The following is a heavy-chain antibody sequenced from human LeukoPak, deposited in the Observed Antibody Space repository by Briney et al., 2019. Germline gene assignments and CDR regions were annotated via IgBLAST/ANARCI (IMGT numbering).Heavy chain of an antibody. Sequence: GGSLRLSCAASGFTFSSYAMSWVRQAPGKGLEWVSAISGSGGGTYYADSVKGRFTISRDNSKNTLYLQMNSLRAEDTAVYYCAKVRSPFRVIIGGDVFDIWGQGTMVTVSS. CDR1: GFTFSSYA. D-gene: IGHD3-3*01. CDR2: ISGSGGGT. J-gene: IGHJ3*02. CDR3: AKVRSPFRVIIGGDVFDI. V-gene: IGHV3-23*01.